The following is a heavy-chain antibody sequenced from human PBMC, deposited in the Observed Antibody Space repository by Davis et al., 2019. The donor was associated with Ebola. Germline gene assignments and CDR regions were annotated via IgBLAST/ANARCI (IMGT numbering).Heavy chain of an antibody. CDR2: ISSSGSTI. D-gene: IGHD4-23*01. J-gene: IGHJ4*02. V-gene: IGHV3-11*01. CDR1: GFTFSDYY. Sequence: GESLKISCAASGFTFSDYYMSWIRQAPGKGLEWVSYISSSGSTIYYADSVKGRFTISRDNAKKSLYLQMNSLRAEDTAVYYCARGENGGNPVGYWGQGTLVTVSS. CDR3: ARGENGGNPVGY.